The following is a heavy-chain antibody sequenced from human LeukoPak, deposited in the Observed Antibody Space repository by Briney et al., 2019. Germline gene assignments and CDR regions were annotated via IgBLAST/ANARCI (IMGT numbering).Heavy chain of an antibody. D-gene: IGHD3-22*01. CDR2: ISYDGSNK. Sequence: PGGSLRLSCAASGFNFSSYAMHWVRQAPGKGLEWVAVISYDGSNKYYADSVKGRFTISRDNSKNTLYLQMNSLRAEDTAVYYCARERRSTYYYDSSGSLDYWGQGTLVTVSS. CDR1: GFNFSSYA. CDR3: ARERRSTYYYDSSGSLDY. J-gene: IGHJ4*02. V-gene: IGHV3-30-3*01.